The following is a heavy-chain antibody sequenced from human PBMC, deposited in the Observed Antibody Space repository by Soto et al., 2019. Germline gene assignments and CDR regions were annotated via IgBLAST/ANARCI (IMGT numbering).Heavy chain of an antibody. CDR1: GFTFSFYW. Sequence: EVQLVESGGGLVQPGGSLRLSCAASGFTFSFYWMHWVRQAPGKGLVWVSRIRGDGSSTSYADSLKGRVTISRDNAKNTVYVQMNSLRVEDTAVYYCARGVSSGWDYYFDYWGQGTLVTVSS. V-gene: IGHV3-74*01. D-gene: IGHD6-19*01. J-gene: IGHJ4*02. CDR2: IRGDGSST. CDR3: ARGVSSGWDYYFDY.